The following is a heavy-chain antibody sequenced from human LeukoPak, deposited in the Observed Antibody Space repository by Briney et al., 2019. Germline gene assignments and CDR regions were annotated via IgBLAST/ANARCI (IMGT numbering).Heavy chain of an antibody. D-gene: IGHD1-26*01. Sequence: ASVKVSCKASGYTFTSYDINWVRQATGQGLEWMGWMNPNSGNTGYAQKFQGRVTMNRNTSISTAYMELSSLRSEDTAVYYCARVWWELLLYWFDPWGQGTLVTVSS. J-gene: IGHJ5*02. V-gene: IGHV1-8*01. CDR3: ARVWWELLLYWFDP. CDR2: MNPNSGNT. CDR1: GYTFTSYD.